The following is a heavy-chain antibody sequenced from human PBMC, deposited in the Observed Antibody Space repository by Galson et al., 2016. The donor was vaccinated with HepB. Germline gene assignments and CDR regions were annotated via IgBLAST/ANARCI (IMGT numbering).Heavy chain of an antibody. J-gene: IGHJ2*01. CDR2: VYWDDEK. CDR3: AHSKGIDWYFDV. V-gene: IGHV2-5*02. Sequence: PALVKPTQTLTLTCAFSGFSLSTSGVGVGWFRQPPGKALEWLAVVYWDDEKHYSPSLKSRLTIAKDTSKNQVVLTMTNMDPVDTGTYYCAHSKGIDWYFDVWGRGTLVTVSS. CDR1: GFSLSTSGVG.